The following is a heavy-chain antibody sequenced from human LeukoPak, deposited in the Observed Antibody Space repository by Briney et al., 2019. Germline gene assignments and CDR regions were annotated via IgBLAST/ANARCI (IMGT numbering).Heavy chain of an antibody. V-gene: IGHV3-13*01. J-gene: IGHJ3*01. CDR1: GFTFNNYE. D-gene: IGHD1-14*01. CDR2: VGIAGDT. Sequence: GGSLRLSCAASGFTFNNYEMHWVRQTAGKGLEWVSAVGIAGDTFYAGSVKGRFSISRDNAESSLFLQMSSLRAGDTAVYYCAREGRMGTADAFDVWGQGTMVTVSS. CDR3: AREGRMGTADAFDV.